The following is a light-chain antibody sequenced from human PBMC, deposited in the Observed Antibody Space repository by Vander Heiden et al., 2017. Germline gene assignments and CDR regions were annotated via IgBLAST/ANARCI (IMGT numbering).Light chain of an antibody. CDR3: QVRASSSDHPV. CDR2: DDS. V-gene: IGLV3-21*02. CDR1: KIESKS. J-gene: IGLJ3*02. Sequence: SYVLTQPPSVSVGPGQTPRITCGGNKIESKSVHWYQQKQGQALVRCVVDDSDRPSGIPERFSGYNAGKNATPKTRRVEAGEEADDYWQVRASSSDHPVFGGGTKLTVL.